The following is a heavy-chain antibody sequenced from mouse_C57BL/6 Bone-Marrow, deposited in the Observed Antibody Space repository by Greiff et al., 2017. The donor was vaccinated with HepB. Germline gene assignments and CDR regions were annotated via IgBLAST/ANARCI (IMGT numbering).Heavy chain of an antibody. V-gene: IGHV3-8*01. CDR3: ARYHYYGSSYGYFDV. J-gene: IGHJ1*03. CDR2: ISYSGST. Sequence: VQLQQSGPGLAKPSQTLSLTCSVTGYSITSDYWNWIRKFPGNKLEYMGYISYSGSTYYNPSLKSRISITRDTSKNQYYLQLNSVTTEDTATYYCARYHYYGSSYGYFDVWGTGTTVTVSS. D-gene: IGHD1-1*01. CDR1: GYSITSDY.